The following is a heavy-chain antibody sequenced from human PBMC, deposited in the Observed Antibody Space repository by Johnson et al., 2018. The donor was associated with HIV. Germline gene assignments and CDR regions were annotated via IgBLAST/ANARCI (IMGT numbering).Heavy chain of an antibody. CDR1: GFTFSDYY. D-gene: IGHD6-13*01. CDR3: ASITTIAAAGRGAFDI. Sequence: VQLVESGGGLVKPGGSLRLSCAASGFTFSDYYMSWIRQAPGKGLEWVSYISSSGSTIYYADSVKGRFTISRDNAKKSLYLQMNSLRAEDTAVYSCASITTIAAAGRGAFDIWGQGTMVTVFS. CDR2: ISSSGSTI. J-gene: IGHJ3*02. V-gene: IGHV3-11*04.